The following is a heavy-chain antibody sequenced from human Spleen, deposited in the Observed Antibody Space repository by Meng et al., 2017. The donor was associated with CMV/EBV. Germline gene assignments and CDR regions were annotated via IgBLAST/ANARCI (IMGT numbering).Heavy chain of an antibody. CDR2: IYYSGRT. D-gene: IGHD5-12*01. CDR1: GGSISSYY. V-gene: IGHV4-59*08. CDR3: AKRVRGYLYGLDV. J-gene: IGHJ6*02. Sequence: ESLKISCTVSGGSISSYYWSWIRQPPGKGLEWIGYIYYSGRTNYNPSLKSRVTISVDTSRNQFSLKLTSVTAADTAFYYCAKRVRGYLYGLDVWGQGTTVTVSS.